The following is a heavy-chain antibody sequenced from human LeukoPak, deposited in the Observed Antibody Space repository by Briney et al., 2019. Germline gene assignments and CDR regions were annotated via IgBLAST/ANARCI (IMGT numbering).Heavy chain of an antibody. Sequence: ASVKVSCKASGYTFTSYGISWVRQAPRQGLEWMGWISAYNGNTNYAQKLQGRVTMTTDTSTSTAYMELRSLRSDDTAVYYCARDRLVGATTDYFDYWGQGTLVTVSS. CDR3: ARDRLVGATTDYFDY. V-gene: IGHV1-18*01. CDR2: ISAYNGNT. CDR1: GYTFTSYG. D-gene: IGHD1-26*01. J-gene: IGHJ4*02.